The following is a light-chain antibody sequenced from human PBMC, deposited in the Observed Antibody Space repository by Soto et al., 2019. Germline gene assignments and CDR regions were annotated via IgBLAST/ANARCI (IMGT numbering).Light chain of an antibody. CDR3: QQYGSSPPYT. CDR1: RGLASSY. J-gene: IGKJ2*01. Sequence: DMVLTQSPGTLSLSPGERATLSCRASRGLASSYLGWYQQKPGQPPRLLLYAASKRATGIPDRFSGSGSGTDFTLTINRLEPEDSAVYYCQQYGSSPPYTFGQGTKWISN. CDR2: AAS. V-gene: IGKV3-20*01.